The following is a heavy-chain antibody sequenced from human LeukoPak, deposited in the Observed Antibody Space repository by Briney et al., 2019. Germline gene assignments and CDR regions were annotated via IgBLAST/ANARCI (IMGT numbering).Heavy chain of an antibody. CDR1: GFTFSSYG. V-gene: IGHV3-21*01. J-gene: IGHJ4*02. CDR2: ISSSSTYI. Sequence: GGSLRLSCAASGFTFSSYGMTWVRQAPGKGLEWVSWISSSSTYISYADSVKGRFTISRDDAGNSLYLHMNSLRAEDTAVYYCARVGAYYDSSGYSPIDYWGQGTLVTVPS. D-gene: IGHD3-22*01. CDR3: ARVGAYYDSSGYSPIDY.